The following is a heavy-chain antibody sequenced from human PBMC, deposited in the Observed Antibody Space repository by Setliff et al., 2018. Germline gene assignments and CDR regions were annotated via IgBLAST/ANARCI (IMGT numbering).Heavy chain of an antibody. CDR3: VRAQGYDSGTYWGVDYYYYMDV. Sequence: PGGSLRLSCVASGFTFKNYGMHWVRQGPGKGVEWVASIKEDENMKYYVDSVKGRFTISRDNAKKSLYLQMNSLRVDDTAVYYCVRAQGYDSGTYWGVDYYYYMDVWGKGTTVTVSS. J-gene: IGHJ6*03. CDR2: IKEDENMK. V-gene: IGHV3-7*03. CDR1: GFTFKNYG. D-gene: IGHD3-10*01.